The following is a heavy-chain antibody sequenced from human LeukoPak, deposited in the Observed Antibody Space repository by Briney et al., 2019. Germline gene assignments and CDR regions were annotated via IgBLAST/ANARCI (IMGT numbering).Heavy chain of an antibody. V-gene: IGHV4-59*12. Sequence: SETLSLTCSVSDDSITMYYWTWIRQPPGKELEWIGYVDHTGSTNFNPSLNGRVSISRDTTKNLFSLRLRSVTAADTAVYYCARAKPIYGEGLLSAAFDIWGQGTMVTVSS. CDR3: ARAKPIYGEGLLSAAFDI. J-gene: IGHJ3*02. CDR2: VDHTGST. D-gene: IGHD4-17*01. CDR1: DDSITMYY.